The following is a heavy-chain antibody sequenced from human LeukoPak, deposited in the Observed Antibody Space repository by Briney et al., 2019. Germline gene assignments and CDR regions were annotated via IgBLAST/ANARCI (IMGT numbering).Heavy chain of an antibody. D-gene: IGHD2-2*01. CDR2: ISAYNGNT. CDR1: GYTFTSYG. CDR3: AREAGNCSSTSCYVYYYYMDV. J-gene: IGHJ6*03. V-gene: IGHV1-18*01. Sequence: GASVEVSCKASGYTFTSYGISWVRQAPGQGLEWMGWISAYNGNTNYAQKLQGRVTMTTDTSTSTAYMELRSLRSDDTAVYYCAREAGNCSSTSCYVYYYYMDVWGKGTTVTVSS.